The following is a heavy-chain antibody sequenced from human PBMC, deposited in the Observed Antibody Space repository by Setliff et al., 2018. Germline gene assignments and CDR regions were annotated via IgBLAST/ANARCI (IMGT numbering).Heavy chain of an antibody. J-gene: IGHJ4*02. Sequence: SETLSLTCIVSGGYIGGTSYYWGWIRQPPGKGLEWIGSIHFRGTTYYNPSLNSQVTIPVDTSKNQFSLNLNSVTAADTAVYYCARVGVTSGWAYWGLGTLVTVSS. CDR1: GGYIGGTSYY. V-gene: IGHV4-39*01. CDR3: ARVGVTSGWAY. CDR2: IHFRGTT. D-gene: IGHD6-19*01.